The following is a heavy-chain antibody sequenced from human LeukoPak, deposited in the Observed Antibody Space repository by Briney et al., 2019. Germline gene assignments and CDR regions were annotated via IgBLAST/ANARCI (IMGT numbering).Heavy chain of an antibody. D-gene: IGHD3-3*01. CDR1: GYTFTSYY. V-gene: IGHV1-46*01. CDR2: INPSGGST. CDR3: ARDGSSLRFLEWLLYDY. J-gene: IGHJ4*02. Sequence: ASVKVSCKASGYTFTSYYMHWVRQAPGQGLEWMGIINPSGGSTSYAQKFQGRVTMTRDTSTSTVYMELSSLRSEDTAVCYCARDGSSLRFLEWLLYDYWGQGTLVTVSS.